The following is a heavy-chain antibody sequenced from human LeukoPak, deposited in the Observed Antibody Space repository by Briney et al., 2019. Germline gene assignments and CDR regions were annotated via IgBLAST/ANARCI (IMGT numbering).Heavy chain of an antibody. V-gene: IGHV3-48*04. CDR1: GFTFSSYS. Sequence: PGGSLRLSCAASGFTFSSYSMNWVRQAPGKGLEWVSYISSSSSTIYYADSVKGRFTISRDNAKNSLYLQMNSLRAEDTAVYYCAKDLEYCGGDCYLAEYFQHWGQGTLVTVSS. CDR3: AKDLEYCGGDCYLAEYFQH. CDR2: ISSSSSTI. D-gene: IGHD2-21*01. J-gene: IGHJ1*01.